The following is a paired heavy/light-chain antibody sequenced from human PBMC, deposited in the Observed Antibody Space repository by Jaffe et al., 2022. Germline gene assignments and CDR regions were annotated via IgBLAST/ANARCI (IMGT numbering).Light chain of an antibody. CDR2: KAS. V-gene: IGKV1-5*03. J-gene: IGKJ1*01. CDR1: QSISTW. CDR3: QQYNSYWT. Sequence: DIQMTQSPSTLSASVGDRVTITCRASQSISTWLAWYQQKPGKAPKLLIYKASSLESGVPSRFSGSGSGTEFTLTISSLQPDDFATYYCQQYNSYWTFGQGTKVEIK.
Heavy chain of an antibody. CDR2: IRYDGSDK. D-gene: IGHD6-13*01. CDR1: GFTFSSYG. J-gene: IGHJ3*01. CDR3: AKLRAAGTTWDAFDV. V-gene: IGHV3-30*02. Sequence: QVQLVESGGGVVQPGGSLRLSCAASGFTFSSYGMHWVRQAPGKGLEWVAFIRYDGSDKYYADSVRGRFTISRDNSRNTLYLQMNSLRAEDTAVYYCAKLRAAGTTWDAFDVWGQGTMVTVSS.